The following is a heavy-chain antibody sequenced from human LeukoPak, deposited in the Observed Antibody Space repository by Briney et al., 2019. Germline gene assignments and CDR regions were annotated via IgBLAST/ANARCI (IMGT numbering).Heavy chain of an antibody. Sequence: GASVKVSCKVSGYTLTELSMHWVRQAPGKGLEWMGGFDPEDGETIYAQKFQGRVTMTEDTSTDTAYMELSSLRSEDTAVYYCATHQGVVPSDMGYFDYWGQGPWSPSPQ. CDR2: FDPEDGET. V-gene: IGHV1-24*01. CDR3: ATHQGVVPSDMGYFDY. J-gene: IGHJ4*02. CDR1: GYTLTELS. D-gene: IGHD2-2*01.